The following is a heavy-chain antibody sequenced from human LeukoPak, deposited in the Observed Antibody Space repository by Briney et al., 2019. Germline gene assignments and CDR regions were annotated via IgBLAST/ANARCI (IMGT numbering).Heavy chain of an antibody. D-gene: IGHD3-10*01. V-gene: IGHV4-59*08. J-gene: IGHJ4*02. CDR2: ISYSGST. Sequence: PSETLSLTCTVSGASISSFYWSWIRQPPGKGLEWIWYISYSGSTNYNPSLKSRVTISADTSKNQVSLTLSSVTAADTAVYYCARHPELYFFDYWGQGTLVTVPS. CDR3: ARHPELYFFDY. CDR1: GASISSFY.